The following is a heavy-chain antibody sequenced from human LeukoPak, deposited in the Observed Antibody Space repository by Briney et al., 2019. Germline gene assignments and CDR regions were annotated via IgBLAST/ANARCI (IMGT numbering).Heavy chain of an antibody. Sequence: GGALRLSCVASGFIFKDFAMTWVRQAPGKGLEWVSAIIGHGGATQYAESVRGRFSISRNNSKKTLFLQMDNLRAEDTGIYFCAKDPRWELLLGDYLEHWGQGTVVTVSS. D-gene: IGHD2-15*01. V-gene: IGHV3-23*01. CDR1: GFIFKDFA. CDR3: AKDPRWELLLGDYLEH. CDR2: IIGHGGAT. J-gene: IGHJ1*01.